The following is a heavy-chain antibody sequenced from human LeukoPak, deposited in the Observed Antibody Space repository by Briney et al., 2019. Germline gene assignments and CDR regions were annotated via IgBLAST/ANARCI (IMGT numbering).Heavy chain of an antibody. CDR2: IYYTGST. CDR3: ARVPYYFDLSGSSFAV. Sequence: SETLSLTCAVSGDSISRSGYYWAWIRLPPGKGLEWIGNIYYTGSTSYNSSLKSRVIMSVDTSKNHFSLNLSSVTAADTAVYYCARVPYYFDLSGSSFAVWGRGAVVTVSS. D-gene: IGHD3-22*01. CDR1: GDSISRSGYY. J-gene: IGHJ2*01. V-gene: IGHV4-39*02.